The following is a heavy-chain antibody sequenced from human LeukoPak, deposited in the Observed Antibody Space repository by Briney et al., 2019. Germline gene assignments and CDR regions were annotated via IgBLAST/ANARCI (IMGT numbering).Heavy chain of an antibody. J-gene: IGHJ3*02. CDR2: IYYSGST. V-gene: IGHV4-59*01. CDR1: GGSISSYY. CDR3: ARGRIAAKRAAFDI. D-gene: IGHD6-6*01. Sequence: SETLSLTCTVSGGSISSYYWSWIRQPPGKGLEWIGYIYYSGSTNYNPSLKSRVTISVDTSKNQFSLKLSSVTAADTAVYYCARGRIAAKRAAFDIWGQGTMVTVSS.